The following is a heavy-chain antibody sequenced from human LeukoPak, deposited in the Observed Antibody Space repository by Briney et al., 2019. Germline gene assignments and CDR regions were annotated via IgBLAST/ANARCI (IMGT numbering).Heavy chain of an antibody. CDR3: ARQGTSIVGATIDY. CDR1: GGSISSYY. D-gene: IGHD1-26*01. V-gene: IGHV4-59*08. J-gene: IGHJ4*02. CDR2: IYYSGIT. Sequence: SETLSLTCTVSGGSISSYYWSWIRQPPGKGLEWIGYIYYSGITYYNPSLKSRVTIYVDTSKNQFSLKLTSVTAADTALYYCARQGTSIVGATIDYWGQGTLVIVSS.